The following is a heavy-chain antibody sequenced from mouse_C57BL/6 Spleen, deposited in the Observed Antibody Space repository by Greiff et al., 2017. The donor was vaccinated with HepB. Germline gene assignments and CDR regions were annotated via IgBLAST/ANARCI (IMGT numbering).Heavy chain of an antibody. CDR2: IRNKANGYTT. CDR3: ARYEAGLDY. Sequence: EVQVVESGGGLVQPGGSLSLSCAASGFTFTDYYMSWVRQPPGKALEWLGFIRNKANGYTTEYSASVKGRFTISRDNSQSILYLQMNALRAEDSATYYCARYEAGLDYWGQGTTLTVSS. CDR1: GFTFTDYY. J-gene: IGHJ2*01. D-gene: IGHD4-1*01. V-gene: IGHV7-3*01.